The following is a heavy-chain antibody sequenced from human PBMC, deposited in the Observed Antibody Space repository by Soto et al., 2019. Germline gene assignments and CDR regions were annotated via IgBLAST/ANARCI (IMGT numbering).Heavy chain of an antibody. J-gene: IGHJ5*02. CDR1: GGSISSGGYY. Sequence: SETLSLTCTVSGGSISSGGYYWSWIRQHPGKGLEWIGYIYYSGSTYYNPSLKSRVTISVDTSKNQFSLKLSSVTAADTAVYYCARTATMVIWFDPWGQGTLVTVSS. V-gene: IGHV4-31*03. D-gene: IGHD3-10*01. CDR2: IYYSGST. CDR3: ARTATMVIWFDP.